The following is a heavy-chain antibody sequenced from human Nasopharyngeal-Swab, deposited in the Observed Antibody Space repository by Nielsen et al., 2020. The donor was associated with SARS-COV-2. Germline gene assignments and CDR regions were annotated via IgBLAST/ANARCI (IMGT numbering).Heavy chain of an antibody. J-gene: IGHJ6*02. D-gene: IGHD3-10*01. CDR3: ARRSFYYGSGTVRGMDV. CDR2: IYPSDSYS. V-gene: IGHV5-10-1*01. Sequence: GESLKISCQGSGHSFSSYWISWVRQMPGKGLEWMGIIYPSDSYSNYSPSFQGHVTIPVDKSLSTAFLQWSSLKASDTAVYYCARRSFYYGSGTVRGMDVWGQGTTVTVSS. CDR1: GHSFSSYW.